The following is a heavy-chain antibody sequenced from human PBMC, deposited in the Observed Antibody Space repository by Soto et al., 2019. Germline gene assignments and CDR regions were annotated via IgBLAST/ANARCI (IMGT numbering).Heavy chain of an antibody. D-gene: IGHD3-10*01. Sequence: KPSETLSLTCTVSGGSISSGGYYWSWVRQHPGKGLEWIGYIHYSGSTYYNPSLKSRVTISVDTSKNQFSLKLSSVTAADTAVYYCARDGWFGESDWGQGTLVTVSS. CDR2: IHYSGST. V-gene: IGHV4-31*03. CDR1: GGSISSGGYY. CDR3: ARDGWFGESD. J-gene: IGHJ4*02.